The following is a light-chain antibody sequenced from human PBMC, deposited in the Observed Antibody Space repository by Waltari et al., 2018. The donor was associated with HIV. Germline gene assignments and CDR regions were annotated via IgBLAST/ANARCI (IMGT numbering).Light chain of an antibody. V-gene: IGKV1-5*03. CDR2: KAS. CDR3: QQYTTFPWT. Sequence: DIQMTQSPSTLSASSGDRVTINRRASQNVSSWLAWYQQKSGKAPKLLIYKASALEFGVPSRFSGSGSGADFTLVISSLQPDDFATYYCQQYTTFPWTFGQGTKVEIK. CDR1: QNVSSW. J-gene: IGKJ1*01.